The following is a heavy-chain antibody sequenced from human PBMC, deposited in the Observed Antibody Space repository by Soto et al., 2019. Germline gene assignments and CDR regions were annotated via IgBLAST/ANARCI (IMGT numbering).Heavy chain of an antibody. D-gene: IGHD6-6*01. CDR3: ARVRLVRTYYYGMDV. V-gene: IGHV4-61*08. CDR1: GGSISSGGYY. J-gene: IGHJ6*02. Sequence: SETLSLTCTVSGGSISSGGYYWSWIRQHPGKGLEWIGYIYYSGSTNYNPSLKSRVTISVDTSKNQFSLKLSSVTAADTAVYYCARVRLVRTYYYGMDVWGQGTTVTVSS. CDR2: IYYSGST.